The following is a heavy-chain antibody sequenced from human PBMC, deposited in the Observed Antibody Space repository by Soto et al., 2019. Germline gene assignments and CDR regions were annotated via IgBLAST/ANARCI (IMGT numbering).Heavy chain of an antibody. Sequence: QVQLVESGGGVVQPGTSLRLSCAASGFTFISYGMHWVRQAPGKGLEWLAVISNDGSNKYLADSVKGRLALSRDNSRNTLYLQINSLRVEDTAVYYCGKDTLDCSGGDCPLYYYYGMDVWGQGTTVTVSS. CDR1: GFTFISYG. CDR3: GKDTLDCSGGDCPLYYYYGMDV. J-gene: IGHJ6*02. CDR2: ISNDGSNK. V-gene: IGHV3-30*18. D-gene: IGHD2-15*01.